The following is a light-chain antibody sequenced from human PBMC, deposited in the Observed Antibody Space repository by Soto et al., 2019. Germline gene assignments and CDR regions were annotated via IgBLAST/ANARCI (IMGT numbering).Light chain of an antibody. Sequence: QAVVTQPPSVSGAPGQRVTISCTGSSSIIGAGYDVHWYQQLPGTAPKLLIYGNSNRPSGVPDRFSGSKSGTSASLAITGLQAEDEADYYCQSYDSSLSGYVFGTGTKVTVL. J-gene: IGLJ1*01. CDR1: SSIIGAGYD. CDR2: GNS. V-gene: IGLV1-40*01. CDR3: QSYDSSLSGYV.